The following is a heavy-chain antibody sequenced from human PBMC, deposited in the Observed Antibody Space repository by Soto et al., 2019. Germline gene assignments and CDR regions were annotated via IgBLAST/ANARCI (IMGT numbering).Heavy chain of an antibody. CDR2: IYYTGTT. J-gene: IGHJ4*02. V-gene: IGHV4-59*08. D-gene: IGHD3-22*01. CDR1: GGSIISYY. Sequence: SETLSLTCTVSGGSIISYYWGWIRQSPGKGLEWIGYIYYTGTTKYNPSLKSRVTISVDSSKNQFSLKLDSVTAADTAVYYCARLGGYYQAFDSWGQGTLVTVSS. CDR3: ARLGGYYQAFDS.